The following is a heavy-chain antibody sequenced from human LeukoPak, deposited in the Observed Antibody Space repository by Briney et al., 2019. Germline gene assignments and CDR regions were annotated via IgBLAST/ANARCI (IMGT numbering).Heavy chain of an antibody. CDR1: GGSISSYY. D-gene: IGHD4-17*01. CDR3: ARLPTVTTGYYYYGMDV. Sequence: SETLSLTCTVSGGSISSYYWSWIRQPPGKGLEWIGYIYYSGSTNYNPSLKSRVTISVDTSKNQFSLKLSSVTAADTAVYYCARLPTVTTGYYYYGMDVWGQGTTVTVSS. CDR2: IYYSGST. V-gene: IGHV4-59*08. J-gene: IGHJ6*02.